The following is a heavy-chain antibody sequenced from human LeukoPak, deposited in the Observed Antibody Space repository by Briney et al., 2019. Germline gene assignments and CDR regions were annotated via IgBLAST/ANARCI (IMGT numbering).Heavy chain of an antibody. CDR2: ISSSSSTI. J-gene: IGHJ4*02. V-gene: IGHV3-48*01. D-gene: IGHD3-10*01. Sequence: PGGSLRLSCAASEFILSDYSMNWVRQAPGKGLEWVSYISSSSSTIHYADSVKGRFTISRDNSKNTLYLQMNSLRAEDTAVYYCAKDRRAGSYDYWGQGTLVTVSS. CDR1: EFILSDYS. CDR3: AKDRRAGSYDY.